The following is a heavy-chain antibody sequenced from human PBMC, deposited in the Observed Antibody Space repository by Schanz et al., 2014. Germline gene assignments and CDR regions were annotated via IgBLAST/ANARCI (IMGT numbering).Heavy chain of an antibody. CDR1: GFTFSSYA. Sequence: ASGFTFSSYAMSWVRQSPAKGLEYDSAISGSGGNTYYAASVKGRFTISRDNYKTTLYLKMNRLRAEVTAAYYCARVANWGPNDHCGEGTLMNV. CDR2: ISGSGGNT. V-gene: IGHV3-23*01. D-gene: IGHD7-27*01. J-gene: IGHJ1*01. CDR3: ARVANWGPNDH.